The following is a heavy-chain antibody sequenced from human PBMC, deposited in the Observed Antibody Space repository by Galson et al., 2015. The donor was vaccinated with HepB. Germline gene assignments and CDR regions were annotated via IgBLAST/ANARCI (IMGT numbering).Heavy chain of an antibody. D-gene: IGHD1-26*01. CDR1: GFTFSSYD. CDR3: ARVAGAGQWELSN. J-gene: IGHJ4*02. CDR2: ISSSGSNI. V-gene: IGHV3-21*01. Sequence: SLRLSCAASGFTFSSYDMHWVRQAPGKGLEWVSSISSSGSNINYADSMKGRFIISRDNANNFLYLQMSSLRAEGTAVYYCARVAGAGQWELSNWGQGTLATVSS.